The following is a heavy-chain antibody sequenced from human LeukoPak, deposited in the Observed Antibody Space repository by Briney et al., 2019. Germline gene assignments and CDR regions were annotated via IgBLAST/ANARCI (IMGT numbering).Heavy chain of an antibody. V-gene: IGHV4-30-4*01. J-gene: IGHJ4*02. Sequence: PSETLSLTCTVSGGSISSGDYYWSWIRQPPGKGLEWIGCIYYSGSTYYNPSLKSRVTISVDTSKNQFSLKLSSVTAADTAVYYCARAFLTYYYDSSGYYYFDYWGQGTLVTVSS. CDR2: IYYSGST. CDR1: GGSISSGDYY. D-gene: IGHD3-22*01. CDR3: ARAFLTYYYDSSGYYYFDY.